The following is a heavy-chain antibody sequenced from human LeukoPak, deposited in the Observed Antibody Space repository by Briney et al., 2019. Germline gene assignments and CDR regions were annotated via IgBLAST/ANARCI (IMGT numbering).Heavy chain of an antibody. CDR2: IIPIFGTA. V-gene: IGHV1-69*05. Sequence: ASVKVSCKASGGTFSSYAISWVRQAPGQGLEWMGGIIPIFGTANYAQKFQGRVTITTDESTSTAYMELSSLRSEDTAVYYCARDVRITGTTDWGQGTLVAVSS. CDR1: GGTFSSYA. J-gene: IGHJ4*02. D-gene: IGHD1-7*01. CDR3: ARDVRITGTTD.